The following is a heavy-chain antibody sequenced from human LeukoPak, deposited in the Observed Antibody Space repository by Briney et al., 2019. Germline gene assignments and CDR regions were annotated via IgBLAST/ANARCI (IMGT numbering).Heavy chain of an antibody. J-gene: IGHJ3*02. CDR3: AREGYDFWSALRSVFDI. D-gene: IGHD3-3*01. CDR1: GYTFTSYY. Sequence: GASVKVSCKASGYTFTSYYMHWVRQAPGKGLEWVANIKQDGSEKYYVDSVKGRFTISRDNAKNSLYLQMNSLRAEDTAVYYCAREGYDFWSALRSVFDIWGQGTMVTVSS. CDR2: IKQDGSEK. V-gene: IGHV3-7*01.